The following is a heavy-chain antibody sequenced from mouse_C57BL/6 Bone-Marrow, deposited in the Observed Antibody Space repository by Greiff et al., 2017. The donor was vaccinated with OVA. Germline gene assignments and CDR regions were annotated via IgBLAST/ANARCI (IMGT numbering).Heavy chain of an antibody. J-gene: IGHJ1*03. CDR3: ARGPYGYNWYFDV. D-gene: IGHD2-2*01. CDR2: IYPGSGNT. V-gene: IGHV1-76*01. CDR1: GYTFTDYY. Sequence: QVQLQQSGAELVRPGASVKLSCKASGYTFTDYYINWVKQRPGQGLEWIARIYPGSGNTYYNEKFKGKATLTAEKSSSTAYMQLSILTSEDSAVDFCARGPYGYNWYFDVWGKGTTVTVSS.